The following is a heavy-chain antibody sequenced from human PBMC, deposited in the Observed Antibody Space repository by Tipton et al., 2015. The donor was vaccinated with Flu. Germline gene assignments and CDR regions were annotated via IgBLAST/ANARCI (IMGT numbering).Heavy chain of an antibody. J-gene: IGHJ4*02. CDR2: INHSGST. CDR1: GYSISDGYY. D-gene: IGHD1-20*01. V-gene: IGHV4-38-2*01. CDR3: ARKVTESRHNWNYIDS. Sequence: GLVKPSETLSLTCAVSGYSISDGYYWGWIRQPPGEGLEWIGEINHSGSTNYNPSLKSRVTISIDTSKNQFSLKLSSVTAADTAVYYCARKVTESRHNWNYIDSWGQGTLVTVSS.